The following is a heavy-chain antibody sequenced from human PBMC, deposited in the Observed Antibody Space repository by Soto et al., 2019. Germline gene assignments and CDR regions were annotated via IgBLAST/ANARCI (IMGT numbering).Heavy chain of an antibody. D-gene: IGHD5-18*01. CDR3: ARDYGVNTAVDYWYFDL. J-gene: IGHJ2*01. Sequence: QVQLQESGPRLVTPSETLTLTCSLSGGSITNHYWGWIRQPPGKGLEFIGRIYPSGRALYNPSLQIRVTISVVTSKNQFSLKVNSVAAADTAIYYCARDYGVNTAVDYWYFDLWGRGTLVTVSS. CDR1: GGSITNHY. V-gene: IGHV4-4*07. CDR2: IYPSGRA.